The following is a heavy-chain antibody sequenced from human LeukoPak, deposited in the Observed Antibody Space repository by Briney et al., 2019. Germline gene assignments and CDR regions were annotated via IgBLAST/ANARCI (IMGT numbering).Heavy chain of an antibody. CDR1: GGSISSSNYY. J-gene: IGHJ4*02. CDR2: IYYSGST. Sequence: PSETLSLTCTVSGGSISSSNYYWGWIRQPPGKGLEWIGSIYYSGSTYYNPSLKSRVTISVDTSKNQFSLKLSSVTAADTAVYCCARHPGYCSGGSCYFFDYWGQGTLVTVSS. D-gene: IGHD2-15*01. V-gene: IGHV4-39*01. CDR3: ARHPGYCSGGSCYFFDY.